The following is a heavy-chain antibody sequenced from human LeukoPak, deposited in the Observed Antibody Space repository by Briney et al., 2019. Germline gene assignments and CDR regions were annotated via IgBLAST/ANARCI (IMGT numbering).Heavy chain of an antibody. V-gene: IGHV3-48*01. CDR3: VRDRGWYHFDL. CDR1: GFTFSSYS. CDR2: ISSSSSTI. Sequence: GGSLRLSCAASGFTFSSYSMNWVRQAPGKGLAWVSYISSSSSTIYYADSVKGRFTISRDNAKNSLFLQLNSLRAEDTAVYYCVRDRGWYHFDLWGQGTLVTVSS. D-gene: IGHD3-10*01. J-gene: IGHJ4*02.